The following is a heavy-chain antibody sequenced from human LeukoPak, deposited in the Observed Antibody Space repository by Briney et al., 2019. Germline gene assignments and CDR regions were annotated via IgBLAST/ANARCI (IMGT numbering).Heavy chain of an antibody. CDR1: GGSISSYY. V-gene: IGHV4-59*01. CDR2: IYYSGGT. CDR3: ARGNYLDY. J-gene: IGHJ4*02. Sequence: PSETLSLTCTVSGGSISSYYWSWIRQPPGKGLEWIGYIYYSGGTNYNPSLKSRVTISVDTSKNQFSLKLSSVTAADTAVYYCARGNYLDYWGQGTLVTVSS.